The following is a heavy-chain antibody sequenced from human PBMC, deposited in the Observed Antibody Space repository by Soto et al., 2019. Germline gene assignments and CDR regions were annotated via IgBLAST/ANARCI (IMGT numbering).Heavy chain of an antibody. D-gene: IGHD6-25*01. J-gene: IGHJ4*02. CDR3: ARDYRGSGLRFDY. V-gene: IGHV4-61*01. Sequence: SETLSLTCTVSGSSVNSGSYYWNWIRQPPGKGLEWIGYIYDSGSTNYNSSLKSRVTISLDTSKNQFSLQLSSLTAADTAVYYCARDYRGSGLRFDYWGQGTLVTVS. CDR2: IYDSGST. CDR1: GSSVNSGSYY.